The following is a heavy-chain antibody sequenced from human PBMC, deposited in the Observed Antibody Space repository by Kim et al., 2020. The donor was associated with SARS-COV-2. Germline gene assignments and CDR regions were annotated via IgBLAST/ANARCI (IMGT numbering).Heavy chain of an antibody. J-gene: IGHJ6*02. CDR1: GFTFSSYS. D-gene: IGHD3-10*01. CDR2: ISSSSSYI. CDR3: ARDKVGGITMVRGVGIMDV. Sequence: GGSLRLSCAASGFTFSSYSMNWVRQAPGKGLEWVSSISSSSSYIYYADSVKGRFTISRDNAKNSLYLQMNSLRAEDTAVYYCARDKVGGITMVRGVGIMDVWGQGTTVTVSS. V-gene: IGHV3-21*01.